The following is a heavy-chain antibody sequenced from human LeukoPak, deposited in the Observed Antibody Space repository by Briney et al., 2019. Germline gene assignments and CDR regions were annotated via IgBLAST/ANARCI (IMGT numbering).Heavy chain of an antibody. V-gene: IGHV4-39*07. CDR3: ASDDGKGFDP. CDR2: IYYSGST. CDR1: GGSISSSSYY. J-gene: IGHJ5*02. Sequence: SETLSLTCTVSGGSISSSSYYWGWIRQPPGKGLEWIGSIYYSGSTYYNPSLKSRVTISVDTSKNQFSLKLSSVTAADTAVYYCASDDGKGFDPWGQGTLDTVSS.